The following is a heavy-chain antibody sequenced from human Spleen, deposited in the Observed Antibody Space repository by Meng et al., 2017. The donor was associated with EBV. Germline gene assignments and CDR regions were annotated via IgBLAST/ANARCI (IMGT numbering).Heavy chain of an antibody. J-gene: IGHJ4*02. D-gene: IGHD6-25*01. CDR3: SRDLVGSDDD. CDR1: GFSFSRYW. CDR2: TNEDGRIT. V-gene: IGHV3-74*01. Sequence: EVQLVGSGGALVQPGGSLGLSWEASGFSFSRYWMHWVRQVPGKGLVWVSRTNEDGRITNYADSVKGRFTISRDNTKNTLYLQMNSLRAEDTAVYFCSRDLVGSDDDWGQGTLVTVSS.